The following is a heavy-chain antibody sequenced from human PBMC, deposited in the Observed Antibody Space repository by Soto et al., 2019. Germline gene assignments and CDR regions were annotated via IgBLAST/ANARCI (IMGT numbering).Heavy chain of an antibody. CDR3: ARDQVEGYGSGANDYYYYGMDV. CDR1: GFTVSSNY. Sequence: GGSLRLSCAASGFTVSSNYMSWVRQAPGKGLEWVSVIYSGGSTYYADSVKGRFTISRDNSKNTLYLQMNSLRAEDTAVYYCARDQVEGYGSGANDYYYYGMDVWGQGTTVTVSS. J-gene: IGHJ6*02. CDR2: IYSGGST. V-gene: IGHV3-53*01. D-gene: IGHD3-10*01.